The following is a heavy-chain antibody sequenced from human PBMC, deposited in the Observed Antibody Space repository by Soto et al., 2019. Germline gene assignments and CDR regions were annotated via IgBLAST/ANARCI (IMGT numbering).Heavy chain of an antibody. D-gene: IGHD3-9*01. V-gene: IGHV3-7*01. CDR2: IKQDGSEK. Sequence: EVQLVESGGGLVQPGGSLRLSCAASGFTFSNYWMSWVRQAPGKGLEWVANIKQDGSEKYYVDSVKGRFTISRDNAKNSLYLQMDSLRAEDTAVYYCSRAYFDWGWFDYWGQGTLVTVSS. CDR1: GFTFSNYW. J-gene: IGHJ4*02. CDR3: SRAYFDWGWFDY.